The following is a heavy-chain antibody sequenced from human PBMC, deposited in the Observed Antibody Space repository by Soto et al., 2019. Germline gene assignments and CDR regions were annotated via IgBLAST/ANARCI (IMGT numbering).Heavy chain of an antibody. D-gene: IGHD3-3*01. CDR3: ASPARNYDFWSGYSFDI. Sequence: ASVKVSGKASGYTFTSYDINWVRQATGQGLEWMGWMNPNSGNTGYAQKFRGRVTMTRNTSISTAYMELSSLRSEDTAVFYCASPARNYDFWSGYSFDIWGQGTMVTVSS. J-gene: IGHJ3*02. CDR1: GYTFTSYD. V-gene: IGHV1-8*01. CDR2: MNPNSGNT.